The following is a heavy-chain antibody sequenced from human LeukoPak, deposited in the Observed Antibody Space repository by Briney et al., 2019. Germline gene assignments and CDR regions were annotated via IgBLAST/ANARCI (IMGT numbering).Heavy chain of an antibody. D-gene: IGHD1-1*01. Sequence: GGSLRLSCAASTFSFSNYGMHWVRQVPGKGLEWLAFIQYDGSDKYYADSVKGRFTISRDNSKNTLYLQMNSLRAEDTAVYYCAKRYDPAYWGQGTLVTVSS. V-gene: IGHV3-30*02. CDR2: IQYDGSDK. J-gene: IGHJ4*02. CDR1: TFSFSNYG. CDR3: AKRYDPAY.